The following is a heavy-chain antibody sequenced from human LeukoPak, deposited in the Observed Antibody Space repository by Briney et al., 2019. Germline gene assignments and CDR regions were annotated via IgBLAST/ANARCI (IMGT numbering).Heavy chain of an antibody. CDR2: INPSGGST. V-gene: IGHV1-46*01. J-gene: IGHJ4*02. D-gene: IGHD1-26*01. Sequence: ASVKVSCKASGYTFTSYYMRWVRQAPGQGLEWMGIINPSGGSTSYAQKFQGRVTMTSDMSTITVYMELSSLRSEETAVYYCARVNTGKSGSYCRALDYWGQGTLVTVSS. CDR3: ARVNTGKSGSYCRALDY. CDR1: GYTFTSYY.